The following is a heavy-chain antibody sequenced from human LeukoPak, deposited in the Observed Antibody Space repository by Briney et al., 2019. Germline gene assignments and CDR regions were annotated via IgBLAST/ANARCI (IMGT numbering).Heavy chain of an antibody. CDR3: ARDRGCSATTCYTGGDWLDP. J-gene: IGHJ5*02. CDR1: GYTFTGYY. Sequence: ASVKVSCKGSGYTFTGYYIHWVRQAPGQGLEWMGWINPNSGATNYAQKFQGRVTMTRDTSISTAYMELSSLRSDDTAVFYCARDRGCSATTCYTGGDWLDPWGQGTLVTASS. CDR2: INPNSGAT. V-gene: IGHV1-2*02. D-gene: IGHD2-2*01.